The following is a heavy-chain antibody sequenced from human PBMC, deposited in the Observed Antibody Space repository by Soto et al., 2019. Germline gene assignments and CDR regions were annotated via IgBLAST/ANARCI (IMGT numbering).Heavy chain of an antibody. CDR2: IYYSGTT. CDR3: ARLFHYAGSENFPAFNI. Sequence: SETLSLTCSVSDGSISNYYWSWIRQSPGKGLEYIGYIYYSGTTNYNPSLKSRVTISVDTSKNQFSLKLSSVTAADTAVYYCARLFHYAGSENFPAFNIWGQGTMVTV. D-gene: IGHD3-10*01. CDR1: DGSISNYY. J-gene: IGHJ3*02. V-gene: IGHV4-59*08.